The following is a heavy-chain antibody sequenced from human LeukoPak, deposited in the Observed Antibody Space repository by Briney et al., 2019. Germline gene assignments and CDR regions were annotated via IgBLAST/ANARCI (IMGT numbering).Heavy chain of an antibody. CDR3: ARGTGGSCYSACNY. CDR2: FFCYSNRT. V-gene: IGHV3-23*01. D-gene: IGHD2-15*01. J-gene: IGHJ4*02. Sequence: PGGSLRLSCAASGFTLSSHDMRWPRQAPAKALEGLSTFFCYSNRTFYADSVKGRFTISRDNSHNTLYLQMNGLRAEDTAMYYCARGTGGSCYSACNYLGQGALVTVSS. CDR1: GFTLSSHD.